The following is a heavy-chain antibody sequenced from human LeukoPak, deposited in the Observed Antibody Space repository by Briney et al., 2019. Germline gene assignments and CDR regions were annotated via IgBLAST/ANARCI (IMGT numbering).Heavy chain of an antibody. D-gene: IGHD6-13*01. V-gene: IGHV3-21*01. CDR3: ATPAAGPGAEYSLY. Sequence: GGSLRLSCAASGFTFSSYAMNWVRQAPGKGLEWVSSISSSSSYIYYADSVKGRFTTSRDNAKNSLDLQMNSLKVEDTAVYYCATPAAGPGAEYSLYWGQGTLVIVSS. CDR1: GFTFSSYA. J-gene: IGHJ1*01. CDR2: ISSSSSYI.